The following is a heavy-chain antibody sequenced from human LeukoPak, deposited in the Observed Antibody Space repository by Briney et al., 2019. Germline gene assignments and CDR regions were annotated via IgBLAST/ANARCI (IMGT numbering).Heavy chain of an antibody. D-gene: IGHD4-23*01. J-gene: IGHJ4*02. V-gene: IGHV4-59*08. CDR3: ARQYGANSNFDY. CDR2: IYYSGYT. CDR1: GGSISSYY. Sequence: SETLSLTCNVSGGSISSYYWSWIRQPPGEGLEWIGHIYYSGYTNYNPSLESRVTISVDTSKNQFSLKLSSVTAADTAVYYCARQYGANSNFDYWGQGTLVTVSS.